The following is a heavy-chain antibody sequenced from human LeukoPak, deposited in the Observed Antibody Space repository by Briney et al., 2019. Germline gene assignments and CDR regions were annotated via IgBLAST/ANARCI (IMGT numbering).Heavy chain of an antibody. V-gene: IGHV4-39*07. Sequence: SETLSLTCTVSGGSITTSSYYWGWIRQPPGKGLEWIVNIFYSGTTYYSPSLKTRVTISLDTSRNQFSLKLNSVTAADTAVYYCAQTNIGIGELLSNWGQGTLVTVSS. CDR2: IFYSGTT. CDR3: AQTNIGIGELLSN. J-gene: IGHJ4*02. D-gene: IGHD3-10*01. CDR1: GGSITTSSYY.